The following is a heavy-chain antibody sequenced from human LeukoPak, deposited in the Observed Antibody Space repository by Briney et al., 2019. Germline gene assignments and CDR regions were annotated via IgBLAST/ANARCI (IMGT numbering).Heavy chain of an antibody. Sequence: GGSLRLSCAASGFTFSSYAMHWVRQAPGKGLEWVAVISYDGSNKYYADSVKGRFTISRDNSKNTLYLQMNSLRAEDTAVYYCARDFGTGAAAAQNYYYYYGMDVWGQGTTVTVSS. CDR3: ARDFGTGAAAAQNYYYYYGMDV. J-gene: IGHJ6*02. D-gene: IGHD6-13*01. CDR2: ISYDGSNK. CDR1: GFTFSSYA. V-gene: IGHV3-30*04.